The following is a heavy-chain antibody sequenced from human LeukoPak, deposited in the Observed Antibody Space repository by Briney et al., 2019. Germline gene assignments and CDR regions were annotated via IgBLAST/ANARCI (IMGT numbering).Heavy chain of an antibody. Sequence: ASVKVSCKASGYTFTSYDFNWVRQATGQRPEWMGWMSPNSGDTGYAQKFQDRVTMTRNTSISTAYMELSSLRSDDTAVYYCARAPYGMDVWGQGTTVTVSS. CDR2: MSPNSGDT. V-gene: IGHV1-8*01. J-gene: IGHJ6*02. CDR3: ARAPYGMDV. CDR1: GYTFTSYD.